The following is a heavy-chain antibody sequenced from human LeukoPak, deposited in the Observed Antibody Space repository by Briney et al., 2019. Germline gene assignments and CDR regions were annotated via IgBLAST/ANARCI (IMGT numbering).Heavy chain of an antibody. Sequence: PSETLSLTCTVSGGSISSGGYYWSWIRQHPGKGLEWIGYIYYSGSTYYNLSLKSRVTISVDTSKNQFSLQLNSVTPEDTAVYYCARDGDIVVVPAAMRYYGSGSSWFDPWGQGTLVTVSS. CDR3: ARDGDIVVVPAAMRYYGSGSSWFDP. V-gene: IGHV4-31*03. J-gene: IGHJ5*02. CDR2: IYYSGST. CDR1: GGSISSGGYY. D-gene: IGHD2-2*01.